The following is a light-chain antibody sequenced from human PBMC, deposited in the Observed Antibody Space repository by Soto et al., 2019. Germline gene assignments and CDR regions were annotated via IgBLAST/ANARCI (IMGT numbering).Light chain of an antibody. Sequence: EVVSTQSPVTLSLSPGERDTLSCRASQSFRGLLAWYQQKPGQAPRLLFYDAYNRATGIPPRFSGSGSGTDFTLTISSLESEDSAVYYCQQRNMWPITFGQGTRLEIK. J-gene: IGKJ5*01. CDR2: DAY. V-gene: IGKV3-11*01. CDR1: QSFRGL. CDR3: QQRNMWPIT.